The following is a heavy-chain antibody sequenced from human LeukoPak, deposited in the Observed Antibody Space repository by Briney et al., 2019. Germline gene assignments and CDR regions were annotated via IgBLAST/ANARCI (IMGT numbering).Heavy chain of an antibody. D-gene: IGHD1-26*01. Sequence: SVKVSCKASGSTFSRSAISWVRQAPGQGLQWMGGVIPILGTTNYAQRFQDRVSITTDDSTSTSYMEFRSLRSVDTAVYYCAGDDGSATMGFDSWGQGTLVTVSS. J-gene: IGHJ5*01. CDR2: VIPILGTT. CDR3: AGDDGSATMGFDS. CDR1: GSTFSRSA. V-gene: IGHV1-69*05.